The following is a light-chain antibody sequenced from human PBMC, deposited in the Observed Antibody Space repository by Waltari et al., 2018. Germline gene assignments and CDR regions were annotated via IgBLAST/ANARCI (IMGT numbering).Light chain of an antibody. V-gene: IGLV2-23*02. CDR1: SRNLGTYNL. J-gene: IGLJ2*01. Sequence: QSALTQPASVSGSPGQSITISCTGTSRNLGTYNLVSSYQQYPGKAPKLMIYEDIKRPSGVSNRFSGSKSGNTASLTISGLQVEDEADYFCCSHAGTGTFNVIFGGGTKLTVL. CDR2: EDI. CDR3: CSHAGTGTFNVI.